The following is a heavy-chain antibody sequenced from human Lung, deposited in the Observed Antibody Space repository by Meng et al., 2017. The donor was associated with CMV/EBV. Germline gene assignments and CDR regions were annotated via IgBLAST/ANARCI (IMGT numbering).Heavy chain of an antibody. V-gene: IGHV3-43*01. Sequence: GESLKISCAASGFTFDDYTIHWVRQTPGKGLEWVSLISCDGGSAYYADSVKGRFTISRDNSKNSLYLQMNSLRTEDTALDHYVEDMLCSIVSHARGYYFDYWGQGTLVTVSS. J-gene: IGHJ4*02. D-gene: IGHD5-12*01. CDR1: GFTFDDYT. CDR3: VEDMLCSIVSHARGYYFDY. CDR2: ISCDGGSA.